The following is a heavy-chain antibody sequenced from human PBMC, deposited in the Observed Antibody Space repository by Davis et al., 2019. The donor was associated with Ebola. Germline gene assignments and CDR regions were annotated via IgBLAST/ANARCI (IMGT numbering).Heavy chain of an antibody. Sequence: KVSCKDSGNSFTSHWIGWVRQMPGKGLEWMGIIYTGDSDTRYSPSFRGQVTISADKSINTAYLQWSSLKASDTAMYYCARRVNSYGYLVDYWGQGTLVTVSS. CDR1: GNSFTSHW. V-gene: IGHV5-51*01. CDR3: ARRVNSYGYLVDY. D-gene: IGHD5-18*01. CDR2: IYTGDSDT. J-gene: IGHJ4*02.